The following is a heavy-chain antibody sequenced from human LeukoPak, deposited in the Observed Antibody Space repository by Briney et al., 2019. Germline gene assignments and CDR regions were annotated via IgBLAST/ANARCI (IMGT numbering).Heavy chain of an antibody. CDR1: GFTFSSAW. Sequence: GGSLRLSCAASGFTFSSAWMTWVRQAPGKRLEWVGRVLSKTDGGTTEYAAPVKGRFIVSRDDSKNALYLQMNSLKTEDTAVYYCTTERRSSGSSSRFDYWGQGALVTVSS. CDR3: TTERRSSGSSSRFDY. J-gene: IGHJ4*02. D-gene: IGHD1-26*01. CDR2: VLSKTDGGTT. V-gene: IGHV3-15*01.